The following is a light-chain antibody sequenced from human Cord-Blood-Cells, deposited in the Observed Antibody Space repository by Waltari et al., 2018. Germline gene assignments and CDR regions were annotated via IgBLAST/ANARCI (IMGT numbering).Light chain of an antibody. CDR2: DVI. CDR1: SSDVGGYNY. V-gene: IGLV2-14*01. J-gene: IGLJ2*01. CDR3: SSYTSSSTLV. Sequence: QSALTQPASVSGSPGQSITISCTGTSSDVGGYNYVSWYQQHPGKAPKLIIYDVIKRPSGVSNRCSGSKSGNTSSLTISGLQAEDEADYYCSSYTSSSTLVFGGGTKLTVL.